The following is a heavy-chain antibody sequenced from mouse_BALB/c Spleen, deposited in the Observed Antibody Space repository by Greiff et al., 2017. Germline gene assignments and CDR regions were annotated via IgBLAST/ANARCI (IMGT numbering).Heavy chain of an antibody. V-gene: IGHV5-6-5*01. CDR2: ISSGGST. CDR3: ANLYYGFAMDD. Sequence: EVKLVESGGGLVKPGGSLKLSCAASGFTFSSYAMSWVRQTPEKRLEWVASISSGGSTYYPDSVKGRFTISRDNARNILYLQMSSLRSEDTAMYYCANLYYGFAMDDWGQGTSVTVSS. J-gene: IGHJ4*01. D-gene: IGHD1-2*01. CDR1: GFTFSSYA.